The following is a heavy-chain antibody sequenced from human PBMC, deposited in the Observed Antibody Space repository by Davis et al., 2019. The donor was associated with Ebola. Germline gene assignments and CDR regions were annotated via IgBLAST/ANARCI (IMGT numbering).Heavy chain of an antibody. CDR2: VVVGSGNT. Sequence: SVKVSCKASGFTFTSSAVQWVRQARGQRLEWIGWVVVGSGNTNYAQKFQERVTITRDMSTSTAYMELSSLTSEDTAIYYCARNPPESGYYYYYIDVWGEGTTVTV. CDR1: GFTFTSSA. V-gene: IGHV1-58*01. CDR3: ARNPPESGYYYYYIDV. D-gene: IGHD1-26*01. J-gene: IGHJ6*03.